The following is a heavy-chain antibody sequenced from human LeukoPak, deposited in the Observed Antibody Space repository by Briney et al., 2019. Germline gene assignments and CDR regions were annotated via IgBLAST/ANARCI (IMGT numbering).Heavy chain of an antibody. CDR2: IGPTGTDR. CDR1: GFTFSSCG. V-gene: IGHV3-21*01. CDR3: ATRTIGRHYDY. D-gene: IGHD1-14*01. Sequence: GGSLRLSCAASGFTFSSCGFNWVRQAPGKGLEWVSSIGPTGTDRYYADSVRGRFTISRDNAKNSLYLQMDSLRDEDTAVYYCATRTIGRHYDYWGQGTLLTVSS. J-gene: IGHJ4*02.